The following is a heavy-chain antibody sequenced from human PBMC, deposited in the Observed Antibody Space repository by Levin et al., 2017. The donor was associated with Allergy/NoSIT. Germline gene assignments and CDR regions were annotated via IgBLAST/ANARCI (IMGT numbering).Heavy chain of an antibody. J-gene: IGHJ4*02. V-gene: IGHV3-9*01. CDR2: ITWNSGNI. CDR1: GFNFDDYA. D-gene: IGHD3-10*01. Sequence: SLKISCAASGFNFDDYAMHWVRQVPGKGLEWVSGITWNSGNIGYADSVKGRFTISRDNAKNSLYLQMKSLRAEDTALYYCARDFFGWGQGTLVTVSS. CDR3: ARDFFG.